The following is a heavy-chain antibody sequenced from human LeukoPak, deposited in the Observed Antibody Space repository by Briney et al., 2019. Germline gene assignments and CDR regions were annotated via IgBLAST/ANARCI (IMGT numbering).Heavy chain of an antibody. Sequence: SETLSLTCTVSGGSISSYYWSWIRQLPGKGLEWIGYIYYSGNTNYNPSLKGRVTISVDTSKNQFSLELSSVTAVDTAVYYCARGTSSQLWFVYWGQGTLVTVSS. D-gene: IGHD3-10*01. CDR3: ARGTSSQLWFVY. J-gene: IGHJ4*02. CDR2: IYYSGNT. CDR1: GGSISSYY. V-gene: IGHV4-59*01.